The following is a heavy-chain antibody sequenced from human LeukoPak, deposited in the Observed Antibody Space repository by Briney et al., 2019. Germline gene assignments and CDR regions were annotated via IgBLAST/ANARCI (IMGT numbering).Heavy chain of an antibody. J-gene: IGHJ4*02. V-gene: IGHV4-39*07. D-gene: IGHD4/OR15-4a*01. CDR1: GGSISSSNYF. CDR3: ARVTGYMVEDYFDY. CDR2: IYYSGTT. Sequence: SETLSLTCTVSGGSISSSNYFWGWIRQSPGKGLEWIGTIYYSGTTYYNPSLKSRVTISLDTSKNQFSLRLSSVTAADTAVYYCARVTGYMVEDYFDYWGQGTLVTVSS.